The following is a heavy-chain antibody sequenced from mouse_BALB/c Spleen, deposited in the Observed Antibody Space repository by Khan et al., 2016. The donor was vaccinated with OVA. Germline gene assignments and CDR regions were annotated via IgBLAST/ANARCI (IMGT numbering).Heavy chain of an antibody. J-gene: IGHJ4*01. CDR3: ARVGYSGTMDY. V-gene: IGHV9-3-1*01. Sequence: QVQLQQSGPELKKPGATVKISCKASGYTFTIYGMNWVKQAPGKGLKWMGWINTYTGEPTYVDDFKGRFAFSLETSASTAYLQINNLKNEDTATYFCARVGYSGTMDYWGQGTSVTVSS. CDR2: INTYTGEP. D-gene: IGHD2-14*01. CDR1: GYTFTIYG.